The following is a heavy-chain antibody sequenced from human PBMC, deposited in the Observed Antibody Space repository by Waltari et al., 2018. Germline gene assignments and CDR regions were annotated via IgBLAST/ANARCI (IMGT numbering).Heavy chain of an antibody. J-gene: IGHJ4*02. CDR3: AREMNPRAPYFDL. CDR2: SHHSGCT. CDR1: GGSISRGSYY. Sequence: QVQLQESGPGLVRPSQTLSLTCTVSGGSISRGSYYWSWIRQHPGKGLAWIGYSHHSGCTLYNPSLGSRVSIGVDTSKNQFSLKVSSVTAADTAVYYCAREMNPRAPYFDLWGQGALVTVSS. V-gene: IGHV4-31*03.